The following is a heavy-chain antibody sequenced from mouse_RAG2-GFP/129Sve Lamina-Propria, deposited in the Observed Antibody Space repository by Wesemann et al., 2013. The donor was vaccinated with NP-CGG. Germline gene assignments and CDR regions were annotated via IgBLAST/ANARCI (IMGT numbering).Heavy chain of an antibody. Sequence: QVQLQQPGAELVKPGASVKLSCKASGYTFTSYWMQWVKQRPGQGLEWIGEIDPSDSYTNYNQKFKGKATLTADKSSSTAYMELRSLTSEDSAVYYCTSITTVVATTDWGQGTLVTVSA. CDR2: IDPSDSYT. V-gene: IGHV1-50*01. J-gene: IGHJ3*01. D-gene: IGHD1-1*01. CDR1: GYTFTSYW. CDR3: TSITTVVATTD.